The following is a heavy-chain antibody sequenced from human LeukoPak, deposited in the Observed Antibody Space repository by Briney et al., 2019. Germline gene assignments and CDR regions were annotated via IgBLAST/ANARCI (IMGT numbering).Heavy chain of an antibody. V-gene: IGHV3-7*01. CDR3: ARDMITFGGVRDAFDI. CDR1: GFTFSSYW. CDR2: IKQDGSEK. J-gene: IGHJ3*02. D-gene: IGHD3-16*01. Sequence: GGSLRLSCAASGFTFSSYWMSWVRQAPGKGLEWVANIKQDGSEKYYVDSVKGRFTISRDNAKNSLYLQMNSLRAEDTAVYYCARDMITFGGVRDAFDIWGQGTMVTVSS.